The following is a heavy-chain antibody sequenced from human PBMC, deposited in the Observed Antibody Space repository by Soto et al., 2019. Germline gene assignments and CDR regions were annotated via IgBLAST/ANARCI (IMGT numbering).Heavy chain of an antibody. J-gene: IGHJ4*02. D-gene: IGHD1-26*01. Sequence: GGSLSLSCAASGFTVSSNYMSWVRQAPGKGLEWVSVIYSGGSTYYADSVKGRFTISRDNSKNTLYLQMNSLRAEDTAVYYCARDRGTDKVGATCYFDYWGQGTLVTVSS. CDR2: IYSGGST. CDR1: GFTVSSNY. V-gene: IGHV3-53*01. CDR3: ARDRGTDKVGATCYFDY.